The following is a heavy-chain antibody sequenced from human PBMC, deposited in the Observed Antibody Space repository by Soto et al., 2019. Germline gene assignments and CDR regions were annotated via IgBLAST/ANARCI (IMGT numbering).Heavy chain of an antibody. D-gene: IGHD2-15*01. CDR1: GYRFTAYD. CDR2: INTATGDT. V-gene: IGHV1-3*04. CDR3: ARTRGYCSGGSCYPLDY. J-gene: IGHJ4*02. Sequence: QVQVVQSGAGVKKPGATANVSCKASGYRFTAYDMHWVRQALGQRLEWLGWINTATGDTKYSPSFQGRVTLTRDTSATTAYMELSGLRFEDTAVYYCARTRGYCSGGSCYPLDYWGQGTLVTVSS.